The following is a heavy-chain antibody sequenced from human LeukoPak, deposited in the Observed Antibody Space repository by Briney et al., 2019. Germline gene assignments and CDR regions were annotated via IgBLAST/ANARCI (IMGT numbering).Heavy chain of an antibody. V-gene: IGHV3-30-3*01. D-gene: IGHD1-14*01. CDR2: ISYDGSNK. Sequence: PGRSLRLSCAASGFTFSSYAMHWVRQAPGKGREWVAVISYDGSNKYYADSVKGRFTISRDNSKNTLYLQMNSLRAEDTAVYYCARDRQAWYTHFDYWGQGTLVTVSS. J-gene: IGHJ4*02. CDR1: GFTFSSYA. CDR3: ARDRQAWYTHFDY.